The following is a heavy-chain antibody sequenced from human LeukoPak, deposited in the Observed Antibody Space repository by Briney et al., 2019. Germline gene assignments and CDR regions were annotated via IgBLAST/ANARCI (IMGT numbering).Heavy chain of an antibody. CDR1: GFTFSSYW. CDR2: INSDASST. D-gene: IGHD3-10*01. CDR3: AVTYYYGSGSLYYFDY. J-gene: IGHJ4*02. Sequence: GGSLRLSCAASGFTFSSYWMHWVRQAPGKGLVWVSRINSDASSTSYADSVKGRFTISRDNAKNTLYLQMNSLRAEDTAVYYCAVTYYYGSGSLYYFDYWGQGTLVTVSS. V-gene: IGHV3-74*01.